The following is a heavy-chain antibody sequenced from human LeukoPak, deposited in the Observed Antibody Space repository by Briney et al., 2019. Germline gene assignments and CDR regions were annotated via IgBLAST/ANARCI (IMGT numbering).Heavy chain of an antibody. J-gene: IGHJ4*02. CDR1: GFTFSSYG. D-gene: IGHD3-22*01. CDR3: AKPHYYDSSGYSPGGY. Sequence: GGSLRLSCAASGFTFSSYGMHWVRQAPGKGLEWVAVISYDGSNKYYADSVKGRFTISRDNSKNTLYLQMNSLRAEDTAVYYCAKPHYYDSSGYSPGGYWGQGTLVTVSS. V-gene: IGHV3-30*18. CDR2: ISYDGSNK.